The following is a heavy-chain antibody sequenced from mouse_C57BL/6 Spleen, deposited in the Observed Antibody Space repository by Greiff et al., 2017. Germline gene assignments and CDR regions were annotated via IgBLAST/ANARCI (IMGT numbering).Heavy chain of an antibody. CDR1: GYAFSSSW. CDR2: IYPGDGDT. CDR3: ARHYYGPFDY. Sequence: QVQLQQSGPELVKPGASVKISCKASGYAFSSSWMNWVKQRPGKGLEWIGRIYPGDGDTNYNGKFKGKATLTADKSSSTAYMQLSSLTSEDSAVYFCARHYYGPFDYWGQGTTLTVSS. J-gene: IGHJ2*01. D-gene: IGHD1-1*01. V-gene: IGHV1-82*01.